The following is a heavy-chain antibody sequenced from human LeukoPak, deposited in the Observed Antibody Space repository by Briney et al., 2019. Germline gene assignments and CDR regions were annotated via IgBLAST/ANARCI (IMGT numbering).Heavy chain of an antibody. J-gene: IGHJ4*02. CDR1: GGSISISKYY. CDR2: IYYSGST. Sequence: SETLSLTCTVSGGSISISKYYWGWNRQPPGKELEWIGSIYYSGSTYYNPSPKSRVTISVDTSKNQFSLKLNSVTAADTAVYYCARLSGTNLDFDYWGQGTLATVSS. CDR3: ARLSGTNLDFDY. V-gene: IGHV4-39*01. D-gene: IGHD1-20*01.